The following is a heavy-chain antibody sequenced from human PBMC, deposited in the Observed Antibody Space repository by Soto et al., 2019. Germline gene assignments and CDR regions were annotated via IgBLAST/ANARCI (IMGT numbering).Heavy chain of an antibody. CDR1: GGSISSSNW. V-gene: IGHV4-4*02. CDR3: ASTVWGASPYFDC. CDR2: IYHSGST. D-gene: IGHD3-16*01. J-gene: IGHJ4*02. Sequence: QVQLQESGPGLVKPSGTLSLTCAVSGGSISSSNWWSWVRQPPGKGLEWIGEIYHSGSTNYNPSLKSRVPISVDKSKNQFSLKLSPVTAADTAVYYCASTVWGASPYFDCWGQGTLVTVSS.